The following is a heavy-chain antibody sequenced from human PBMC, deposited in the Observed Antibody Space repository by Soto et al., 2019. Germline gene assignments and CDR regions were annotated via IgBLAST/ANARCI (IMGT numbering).Heavy chain of an antibody. CDR1: GGSISSSSYY. CDR2: IYYSGST. Sequence: SETLSLTCTVSGGSISSSSYYWGWIRQPPGKGLEWIGSIYYSGSTYYNPSLKSRVTISVDTSKNQFSLKLSSVTAADTAVYYCAKDLSITMIVVVPIYDYWGQGTLVTVSS. J-gene: IGHJ4*02. D-gene: IGHD3-22*01. V-gene: IGHV4-39*02. CDR3: AKDLSITMIVVVPIYDY.